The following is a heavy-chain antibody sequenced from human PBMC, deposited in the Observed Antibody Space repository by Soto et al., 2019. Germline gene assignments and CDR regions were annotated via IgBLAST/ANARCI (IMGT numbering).Heavy chain of an antibody. Sequence: EVRLVESGGDVVQPGGSLKLSCVGYGFTFTNFWMSWVREAPGKGLEWVANIKADGSEKSFVDCVKGRLTISTDNAKNSVYSQMNNLRVEDTALYYYGRDEVRNGVGDWCQATTVIVSS. V-gene: IGHV3-7*01. CDR2: IKADGSEK. CDR3: GRDEVRNGVGD. J-gene: IGHJ6*02. CDR1: GFTFTNFW.